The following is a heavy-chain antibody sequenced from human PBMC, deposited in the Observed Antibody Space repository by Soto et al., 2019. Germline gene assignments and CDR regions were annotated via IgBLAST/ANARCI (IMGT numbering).Heavy chain of an antibody. CDR1: GFTFSSYG. V-gene: IGHV3-30*18. Sequence: GGSLRLSCAASGFTFSSYGMHWVRQAPGKGLEWVAVISYDGSNKYYADSVKGRFTISRDNSKNTLYLQMNSLRAEDTAVYYCAKDREEDLVLDYWGQGTLVTVSS. CDR2: ISYDGSNK. J-gene: IGHJ4*02. CDR3: AKDREEDLVLDY.